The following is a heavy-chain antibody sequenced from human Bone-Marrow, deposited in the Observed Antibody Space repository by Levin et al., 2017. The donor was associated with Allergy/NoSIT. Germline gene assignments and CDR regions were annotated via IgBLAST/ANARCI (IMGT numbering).Heavy chain of an antibody. CDR2: MWYDGKDK. Sequence: GGSLRLSCSVSGFNVSSHGMHWVRQAPGKGLEWVAVMWYDGKDKKYVDSVKGRFTVSRDISKNTLFLQMKSLRAEDTAVYYCARGDSYFGSGTEAFWDQGALVTVSS. V-gene: IGHV3-33*01. CDR1: GFNVSSHG. CDR3: ARGDSYFGSGTEAF. J-gene: IGHJ4*02. D-gene: IGHD3-10*01.